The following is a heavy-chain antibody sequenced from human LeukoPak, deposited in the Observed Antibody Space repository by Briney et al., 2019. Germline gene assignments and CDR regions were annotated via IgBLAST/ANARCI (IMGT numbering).Heavy chain of an antibody. CDR3: ARGGITMVRGVRRGAYYFDY. J-gene: IGHJ4*02. CDR2: IIPIFGTA. D-gene: IGHD3-10*01. V-gene: IGHV1-69*06. CDR1: GGTFSSYA. Sequence: SVEVSCKASGGTFSSYATSWVRQAPGQGLEWMGGIIPIFGTANYAQKFQGRVTITADKSTSTAYMELSSLRSEDTAVYYCARGGITMVRGVRRGAYYFDYWGQGTLVTVSS.